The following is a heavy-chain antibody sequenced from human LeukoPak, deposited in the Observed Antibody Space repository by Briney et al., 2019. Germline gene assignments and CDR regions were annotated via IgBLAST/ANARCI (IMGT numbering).Heavy chain of an antibody. D-gene: IGHD6-6*01. CDR1: GYTFSSYG. V-gene: IGHV1-8*02. CDR3: ARLPKYSRPLDY. CDR2: MNPNSGNT. Sequence: ASVKVSCKASGYTFSSYGINWVRQATGQGLEWMGWMNPNSGNTAYAQKFQGRVAMSRDTSISTAYMELSSLRSEDTAVYYCARLPKYSRPLDYWGQGTLVTVSS. J-gene: IGHJ4*02.